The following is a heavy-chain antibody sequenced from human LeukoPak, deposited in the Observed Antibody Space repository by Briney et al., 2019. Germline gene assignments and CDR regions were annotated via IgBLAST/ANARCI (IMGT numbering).Heavy chain of an antibody. J-gene: IGHJ4*02. V-gene: IGHV1-24*01. Sequence: ASVKVSCKVSVYTLTELSMHWVRQAPGKGLEWMGGFDPEDGETIYAQKFQGRVTMTEDTSTDTAYMELSSLRSEDTAVYYCATGPYGGQPGYFDYWGQGTLVTVSS. CDR1: VYTLTELS. CDR3: ATGPYGGQPGYFDY. D-gene: IGHD4-23*01. CDR2: FDPEDGET.